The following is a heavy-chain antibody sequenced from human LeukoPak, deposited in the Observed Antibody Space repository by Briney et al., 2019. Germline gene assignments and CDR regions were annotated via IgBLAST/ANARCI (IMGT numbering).Heavy chain of an antibody. CDR3: AKDPLIAVAGEFDY. CDR1: GFTFSSYA. V-gene: IGHV3-23*01. J-gene: IGHJ4*02. Sequence: GGSLRLSCAASGFTFSSYAMSWVRQAPGKGLEWVSAISGSGGSAYYADSVKGRITISRDNSKNTLYLQMNSLRAEDTAVYYCAKDPLIAVAGEFDYWGQGTLVTVSS. CDR2: ISGSGGSA. D-gene: IGHD6-19*01.